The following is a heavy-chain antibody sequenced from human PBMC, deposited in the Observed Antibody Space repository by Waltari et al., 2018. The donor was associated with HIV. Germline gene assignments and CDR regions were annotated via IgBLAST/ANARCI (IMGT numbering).Heavy chain of an antibody. Sequence: EVQLVESGGGLVQPGGYLRLSCAASGFPFSNYWRSWARQAPGKGPEWVASMNQDGSDIYYGDSVKGRFTISRDNAKNSLYLQLNSLRADETAVYYCARDERWGQGTLVTVSS. CDR2: MNQDGSDI. CDR3: ARDER. V-gene: IGHV3-7*01. J-gene: IGHJ4*02. CDR1: GFPFSNYW.